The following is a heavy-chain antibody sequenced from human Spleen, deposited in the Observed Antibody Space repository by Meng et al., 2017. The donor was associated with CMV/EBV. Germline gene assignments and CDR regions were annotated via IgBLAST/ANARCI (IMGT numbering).Heavy chain of an antibody. J-gene: IGHJ3*02. D-gene: IGHD6-13*01. CDR3: AKEGRYGGYTFDI. CDR1: GFTFDDYT. Sequence: ESLKISCAASGFTFDDYTMHWVRQAPGKGLECVSLISRDGGSTHYADSVKGRFTISRDNSKNSLYLQMNSLRIEDTALYYCAKEGRYGGYTFDIWGQGTMVTVSS. CDR2: ISRDGGST. V-gene: IGHV3-43*01.